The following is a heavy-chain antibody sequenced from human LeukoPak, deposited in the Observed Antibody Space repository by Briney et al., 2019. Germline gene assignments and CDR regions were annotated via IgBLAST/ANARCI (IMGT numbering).Heavy chain of an antibody. CDR3: ARDKKRTRYGHNYYGMDV. Sequence: PGGSLRLSCVASGFPVNSTYMNWVRQAPGKGLEWVSVIHSGGSTYYADSVKGRFTISRDTSKNMLYLQMNSLRPEDTALYFCARDKKRTRYGHNYYGMDVWGQGTTVTVSS. D-gene: IGHD5-24*01. J-gene: IGHJ6*02. CDR2: IHSGGST. V-gene: IGHV3-66*02. CDR1: GFPVNSTY.